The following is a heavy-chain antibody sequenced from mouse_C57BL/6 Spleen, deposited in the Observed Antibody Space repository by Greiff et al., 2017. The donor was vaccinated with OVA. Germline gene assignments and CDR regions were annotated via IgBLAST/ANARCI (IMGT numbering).Heavy chain of an antibody. D-gene: IGHD1-1*01. J-gene: IGHJ4*01. V-gene: IGHV14-4*01. Sequence: VQLKESGAELVRPGASVKLSCTASGFNFKDDYMHWVKQRPEQGLEWIGRIDPENGDTEYASKFQGKATITADKSSNTAYLQLSSLTSEDTAVYYCTTTGITTVVADAMDYWGQGTSVTVSS. CDR1: GFNFKDDY. CDR2: IDPENGDT. CDR3: TTTGITTVVADAMDY.